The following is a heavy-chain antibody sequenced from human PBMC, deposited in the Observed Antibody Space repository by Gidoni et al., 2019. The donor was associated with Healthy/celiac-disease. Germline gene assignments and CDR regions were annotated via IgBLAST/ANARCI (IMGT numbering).Heavy chain of an antibody. Sequence: VQLVQSGAEVKKPGSSVKVSCKASGGTSSSSAISWVRQAPGQGLGWMGGRIPIFGTANYAQKCQGRGTITADKATSTAYMELSSMRSEDTAVYYCARDGKLLGPITIFGVVTQNWFDPWGQGTLVTVSS. CDR3: ARDGKLLGPITIFGVVTQNWFDP. J-gene: IGHJ5*02. CDR2: RIPIFGTA. V-gene: IGHV1-69*06. D-gene: IGHD3-3*01. CDR1: GGTSSSSA.